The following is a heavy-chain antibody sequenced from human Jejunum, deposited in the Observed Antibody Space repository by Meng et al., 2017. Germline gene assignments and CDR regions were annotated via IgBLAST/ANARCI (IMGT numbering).Heavy chain of an antibody. V-gene: IGHV3-30*01. J-gene: IGHJ5*02. D-gene: IGHD3-22*01. CDR3: ARSGGFSSEYP. Sequence: GGSLRLSCAASGFTFHGYAMHWVRQAPGKGLEWVAGVTFDGTDTFYADSVEGRFTISRENSKNTLFLQMNSLRAEDTAMYYCARSGGFSSEYPWGQGTLVTVSS. CDR2: VTFDGTDT. CDR1: GFTFHGYA.